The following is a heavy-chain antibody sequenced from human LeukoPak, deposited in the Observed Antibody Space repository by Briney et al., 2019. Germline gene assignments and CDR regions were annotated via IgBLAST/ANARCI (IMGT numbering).Heavy chain of an antibody. Sequence: ASVKVSCKASGYTFTGYYMHWVRQAPGQGLEWMGWINPNSGGTNYAQKFQGRVTMTRDTSISTAYMELSRLRSDDTAVYYCARVPTYYYDSSGYYSFDYWGQGTLVTVSS. CDR3: ARVPTYYYDSSGYYSFDY. CDR1: GYTFTGYY. V-gene: IGHV1-2*02. D-gene: IGHD3-22*01. J-gene: IGHJ4*02. CDR2: INPNSGGT.